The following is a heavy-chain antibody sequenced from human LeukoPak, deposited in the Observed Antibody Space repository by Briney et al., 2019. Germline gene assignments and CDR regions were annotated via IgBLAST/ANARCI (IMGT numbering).Heavy chain of an antibody. V-gene: IGHV1-2*06. D-gene: IGHD2-2*01. CDR3: ARGDCSSTSCFLLLDNWFDP. J-gene: IGHJ5*02. CDR2: INLNSGAT. CDR1: GYTFTAYY. Sequence: ASVEVSCRASGYTFTAYYIHWVRQAPGQGLEWMGRINLNSGATNYAQKFQGRVTMTRDTSISTAYMELSRLRSDDTAVYYCARGDCSSTSCFLLLDNWFDPWAREPWSPSPQ.